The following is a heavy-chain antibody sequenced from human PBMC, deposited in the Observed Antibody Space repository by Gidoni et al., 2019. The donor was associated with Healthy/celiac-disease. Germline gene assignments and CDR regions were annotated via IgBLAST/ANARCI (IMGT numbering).Heavy chain of an antibody. D-gene: IGHD2-15*01. V-gene: IGHV4-34*01. J-gene: IGHJ2*01. CDR1: GGSFSGYS. CDR3: ARHRPHRFCSGGSCYSPTNWYFDL. CDR2: INHSGST. Sequence: QVQLQQWGAGLLKPSETLSLTCAVYGGSFSGYSWSWIRQPPGKGLEWIGEINHSGSTDYNPSLKSRVTISVDTSKKQFSLKLSSVTAADTAVYYCARHRPHRFCSGGSCYSPTNWYFDLWGRGTLVTVSS.